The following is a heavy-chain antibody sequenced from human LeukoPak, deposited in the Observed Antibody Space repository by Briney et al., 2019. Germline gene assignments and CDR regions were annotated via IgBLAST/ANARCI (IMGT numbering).Heavy chain of an antibody. V-gene: IGHV5-51*01. CDR3: ARRSHTGGAYYYYCYMDV. J-gene: IGHJ6*03. CDR1: GYSFTSYW. CDR2: IYPGDSDT. D-gene: IGHD3-10*01. Sequence: GESLKISCKGSGYSFTSYWIGWVRQMPGKGLEWMGIIYPGDSDTRYSPSFQGQVTISADKSISTAYLQWSSLKASDTAMYYCARRSHTGGAYYYYCYMDVWGKGTTVTVSS.